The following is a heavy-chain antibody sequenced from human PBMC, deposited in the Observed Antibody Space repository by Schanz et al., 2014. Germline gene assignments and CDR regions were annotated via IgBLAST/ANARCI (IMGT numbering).Heavy chain of an antibody. CDR3: ARDFSAYVGNCFDY. V-gene: IGHV1-18*01. D-gene: IGHD5-12*01. CDR1: GYTFSDYG. Sequence: QVQLVQSGDEVKKPGASVMVSCKTSGYTFSDYGITWVRQAPGQGLEWVGWISPYTGNTHYFDKMEGRVTMTTDTSTSTAYMELISLRFDDTAVYYCARDFSAYVGNCFDYWGQGTLVAVSS. CDR2: ISPYTGNT. J-gene: IGHJ4*02.